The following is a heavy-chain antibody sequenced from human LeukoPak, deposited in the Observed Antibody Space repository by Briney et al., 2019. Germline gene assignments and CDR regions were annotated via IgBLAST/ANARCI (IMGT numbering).Heavy chain of an antibody. CDR2: ITGPGSNT. CDR3: ARLHGYSYGLADS. V-gene: IGHV3-11*06. Sequence: GGSLRLSCAASGFIFSNSYMAWIRQAPGKGQEWVSYITGPGSNTMYPDSVRGRFTISRDNAKNSLYLQMNSLRVEDTAVYYCARLHGYSYGLADSWGQGTLVTGSS. D-gene: IGHD5-18*01. CDR1: GFIFSNSY. J-gene: IGHJ4*02.